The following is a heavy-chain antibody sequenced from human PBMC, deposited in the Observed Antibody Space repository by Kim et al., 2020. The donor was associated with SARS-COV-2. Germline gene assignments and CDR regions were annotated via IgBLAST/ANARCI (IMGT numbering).Heavy chain of an antibody. CDR2: ISYDGSNK. V-gene: IGHV3-30*18. Sequence: GGSLRLSCAASGFTFSSYGMHWVRQAPGKGLEWVAVISYDGSNKYYADSVKGRFTISRDNSKNTLYLQMNSLRAEDTAVYYCAKDLGGYSDAGYWGQGTLVTVSS. CDR3: AKDLGGYSDAGY. D-gene: IGHD4-4*01. CDR1: GFTFSSYG. J-gene: IGHJ4*02.